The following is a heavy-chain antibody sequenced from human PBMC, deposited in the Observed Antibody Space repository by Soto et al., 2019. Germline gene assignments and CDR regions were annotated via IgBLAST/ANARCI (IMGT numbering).Heavy chain of an antibody. Sequence: PGGSLRHSCAASGFTFSSYGMHWVRQAPGKGLEWVAVISYDGSNKYYADSVRGRFTISRDNSKNTLYLQMNSLRAEDTAVYYCAKDRKLGYCSGGSCYSYYYGMDVWGQGTTVTVSS. J-gene: IGHJ6*02. CDR2: ISYDGSNK. CDR1: GFTFSSYG. D-gene: IGHD2-15*01. V-gene: IGHV3-30*18. CDR3: AKDRKLGYCSGGSCYSYYYGMDV.